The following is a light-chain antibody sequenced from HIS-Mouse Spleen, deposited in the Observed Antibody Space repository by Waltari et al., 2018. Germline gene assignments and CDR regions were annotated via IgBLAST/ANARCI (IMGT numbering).Light chain of an antibody. J-gene: IGLJ3*02. Sequence: QSVLTQPPSASGTPGQRVTISCSGSSSNIGSNYVYWYQQLPGTAPKLLIHRNKQRPVGVPDGVSGSKSCTSASLAISGLRSEDEADYYCVACDDSLSGPVFGGGTKLTVL. CDR1: SSNIGSNY. CDR2: RNK. CDR3: VACDDSLSGPV. V-gene: IGLV1-47*01.